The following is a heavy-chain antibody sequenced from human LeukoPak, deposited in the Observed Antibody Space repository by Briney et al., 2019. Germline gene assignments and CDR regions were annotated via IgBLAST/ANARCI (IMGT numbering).Heavy chain of an antibody. CDR3: ARGRDSSGYSDY. V-gene: IGHV1-18*01. CDR1: GYMFTKYG. J-gene: IGHJ4*02. Sequence: ASVKVSCKASGYMFTKYGISWVRQAPGQGLEWMGWISAYNVNTNNAQKLQGRVTMTTDTSTSTAYMELRSLRSDDTAVYYCARGRDSSGYSDYWGQGTLVTVSS. CDR2: ISAYNVNT. D-gene: IGHD3-22*01.